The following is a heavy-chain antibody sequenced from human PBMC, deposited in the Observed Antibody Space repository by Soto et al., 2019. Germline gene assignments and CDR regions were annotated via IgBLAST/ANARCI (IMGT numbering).Heavy chain of an antibody. CDR2: IYYSGST. Sequence: PSETLSLTCTVSGGSISSYYWSWIQQPPGKGLEWIGYIYYSGSTNYNPSLKSRVTISVDTSKNQFSLKLSSVTAADTAVYYCARRYGGTFDYWGQGTLVTVS. J-gene: IGHJ4*02. V-gene: IGHV4-59*08. D-gene: IGHD2-15*01. CDR1: GGSISSYY. CDR3: ARRYGGTFDY.